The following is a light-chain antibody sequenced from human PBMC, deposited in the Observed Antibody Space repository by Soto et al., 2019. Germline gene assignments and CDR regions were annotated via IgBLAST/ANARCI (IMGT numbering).Light chain of an antibody. CDR1: QGIRRD. CDR3: LQDYSYPRT. V-gene: IGKV1-6*01. CDR2: GAS. Sequence: AIQMTQFRASLSASVGGRFTIPCRASQGIRRDIAWYQQRPGTVPKMLIFGASNLQSAVPSRFSGSGSGTDFTLTISSLQPEDFATYYCLQDYSYPRTFGQGTKVDIK. J-gene: IGKJ1*01.